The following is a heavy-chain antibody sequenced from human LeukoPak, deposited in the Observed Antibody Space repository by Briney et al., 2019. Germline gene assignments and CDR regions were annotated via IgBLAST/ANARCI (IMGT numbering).Heavy chain of an antibody. CDR1: GFTFSSYW. Sequence: AGGSLRLSCAASGFTFSSYWMHWVRQAPGKGLEWVSSITSSSTYIYYADSVKGRFTISRDNAKNSLYLQMNSLGAEDTAVYYCARAYGSRDGYNSDYWGQGTLVTVSS. D-gene: IGHD5-24*01. CDR3: ARAYGSRDGYNSDY. CDR2: ITSSSTYI. J-gene: IGHJ4*02. V-gene: IGHV3-21*01.